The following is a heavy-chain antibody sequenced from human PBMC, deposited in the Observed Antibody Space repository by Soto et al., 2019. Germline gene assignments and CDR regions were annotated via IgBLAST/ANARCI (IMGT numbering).Heavy chain of an antibody. Sequence: PSETLSLTSTVSGGSISSYYWSWIRQPPGKGLEWIGYIYYSGSTNCNPSLKSRVTISVDTSKNQFSLKLSSVTAADTAVYYCARRYGSAIDYWGQGTLVTVSS. J-gene: IGHJ4*02. V-gene: IGHV4-59*08. CDR3: ARRYGSAIDY. D-gene: IGHD1-26*01. CDR1: GGSISSYY. CDR2: IYYSGST.